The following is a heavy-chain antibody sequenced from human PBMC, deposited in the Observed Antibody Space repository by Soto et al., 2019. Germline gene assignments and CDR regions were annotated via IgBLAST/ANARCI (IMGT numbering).Heavy chain of an antibody. Sequence: QVQLVQSGAEVKKPGSSVKVSCKASGGTFSSYAISWVRQAPGQGLEWMGGIIPIFGTANYAQKFQGRVTITADESTSTAYMELSSLRSEDTAVYXCASTTTPAPSRYYYGMDVWGQGTTVTVSS. D-gene: IGHD4-4*01. CDR3: ASTTTPAPSRYYYGMDV. CDR2: IIPIFGTA. J-gene: IGHJ6*02. CDR1: GGTFSSYA. V-gene: IGHV1-69*01.